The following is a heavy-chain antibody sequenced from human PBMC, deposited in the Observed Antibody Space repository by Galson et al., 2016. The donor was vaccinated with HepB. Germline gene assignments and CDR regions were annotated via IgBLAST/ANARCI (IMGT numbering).Heavy chain of an antibody. CDR2: IYHIGNT. V-gene: IGHV4-59*12. Sequence: ETLSLTCTVSGASIRRYYWSWIRQSPGKGLEWIGYIYHIGNTDYNPSLESRVTISLDTSKSLFSLILRSVTAADTAVYYCATITFAHGFDIWGQGTAVTVSS. CDR1: GASIRRYY. CDR3: ATITFAHGFDI. J-gene: IGHJ3*02. D-gene: IGHD3-10*01.